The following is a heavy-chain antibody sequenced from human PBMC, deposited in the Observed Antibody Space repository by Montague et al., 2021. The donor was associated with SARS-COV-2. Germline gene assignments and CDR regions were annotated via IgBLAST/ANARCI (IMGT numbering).Heavy chain of an antibody. CDR3: ARDYGDYSYYYGLDV. CDR1: GDSTTCGDCY. CDR2: IHDSGTT. V-gene: IGHV4-31*03. Sequence: TLSLTCSVSGDSTTCGDCYWTWIRQHPGKGLEWIGYIHDSGTTYCTPSLKSRLTISRDTSKNEFSLDLSSVTAADTAVYYCARDYGDYSYYYGLDVWGQGTTVTVSS. J-gene: IGHJ6*02. D-gene: IGHD4-17*01.